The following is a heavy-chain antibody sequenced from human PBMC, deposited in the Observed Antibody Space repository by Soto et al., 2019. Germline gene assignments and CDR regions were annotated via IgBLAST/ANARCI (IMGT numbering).Heavy chain of an antibody. D-gene: IGHD3-10*01. CDR2: IYNGGST. Sequence: GGSLRLSCAASGFTVSNNYMSWVRQAPGEGLEWVSVIYNGGSTYYGDSMKGRFTISRDISQNTLYLQMNSLRVEDTAVYYCERGHYGSPPGYLDYWGQGTLVTVSS. CDR1: GFTVSNNY. V-gene: IGHV3-66*01. J-gene: IGHJ4*02. CDR3: ERGHYGSPPGYLDY.